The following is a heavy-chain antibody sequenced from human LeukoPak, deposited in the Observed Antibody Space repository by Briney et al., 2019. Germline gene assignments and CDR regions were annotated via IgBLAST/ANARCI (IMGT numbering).Heavy chain of an antibody. D-gene: IGHD2-21*02. J-gene: IGHJ5*02. V-gene: IGHV1-18*01. CDR2: ISAYNGNT. CDR1: GYTFTSYG. Sequence: ASVKVSCKASGYTFTSYGISWVRQAPGQGLEWMGWISAYNGNTNYAQKLQGRVTMTTDTSTSTAYMELRSLRSDDTAVYYCARQYIVVVTAIRAQNWFDPWGQGTLVIVSS. CDR3: ARQYIVVVTAIRAQNWFDP.